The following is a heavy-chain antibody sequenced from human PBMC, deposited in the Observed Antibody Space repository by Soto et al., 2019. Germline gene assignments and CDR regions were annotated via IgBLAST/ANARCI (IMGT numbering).Heavy chain of an antibody. V-gene: IGHV3-30-3*01. J-gene: IGHJ6*02. Sequence: GGSLRLSCAASGFTFSSYAMHWVRQAPGKGLEWVAVISYDGSNKYYADSVKGRFTISRDNSKNTLYLQMNSLRAEDTAVYYCARVSSSSTWRDYYYYGMDVWGQGTTVTVSS. CDR3: ARVSSSSTWRDYYYYGMDV. D-gene: IGHD2-2*01. CDR2: ISYDGSNK. CDR1: GFTFSSYA.